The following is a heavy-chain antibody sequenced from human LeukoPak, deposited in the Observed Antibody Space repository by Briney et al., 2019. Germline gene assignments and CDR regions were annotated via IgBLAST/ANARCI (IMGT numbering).Heavy chain of an antibody. V-gene: IGHV4-38-2*02. CDR2: THHSGTT. Sequence: SETLSLTCTVSGYSISSDYYWGWIRQPPGKGLEWIGGTHHSGTTYYNPSLKSRVTISADTSKNQFSLKLSSVTAADTAVYYCARLYGNYQNYFDYWGQGTLVTVSS. D-gene: IGHD1-7*01. CDR1: GYSISSDYY. CDR3: ARLYGNYQNYFDY. J-gene: IGHJ4*02.